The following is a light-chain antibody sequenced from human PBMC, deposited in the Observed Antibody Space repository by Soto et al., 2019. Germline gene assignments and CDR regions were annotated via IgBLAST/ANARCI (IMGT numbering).Light chain of an antibody. J-gene: IGKJ1*01. CDR3: QQSDSTPRT. CDR2: AAS. Sequence: DIQMTQSPSSLSASVGDRVTITCRASQYISDFLNWYQQKPGKAPVILIYAASTLQSGVPARFTGSRSETNLTLIISSLQPEDFATYYCQQSDSTPRTFGQGTKVGI. CDR1: QYISDF. V-gene: IGKV1-39*01.